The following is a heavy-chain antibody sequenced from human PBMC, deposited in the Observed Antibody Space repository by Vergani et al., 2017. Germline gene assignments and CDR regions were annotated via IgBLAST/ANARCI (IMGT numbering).Heavy chain of an antibody. V-gene: IGHV4-59*01. CDR2: IYYSGST. CDR1: GGSISSYY. CDR3: SRGLYSSSWNGWFDP. J-gene: IGHJ5*02. Sequence: QVQLQESGPGLVKPSETLSLTCTVSGGSISSYYWSWIRQPPGKGLEWIGYIYYSGSTNYNPSLKSRVTISVDTSKNPFSLKLSSVTAADTAVYYCSRGLYSSSWNGWFDPWGQGTLVTVSS. D-gene: IGHD6-13*01.